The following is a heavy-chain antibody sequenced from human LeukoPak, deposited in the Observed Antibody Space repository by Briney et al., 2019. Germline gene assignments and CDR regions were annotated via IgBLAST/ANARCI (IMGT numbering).Heavy chain of an antibody. CDR1: GFTFGDYA. Sequence: PGGSLRLSCTASGFTFGDYAMSWVRQAPGKGLEWVGFIRSKAYGGTTEYAASVKGRFTISRDDSKSIAYLQMNSLKTEDTAVYYCTRVRYCSSTSCAYFDYWGQGTLVTVPS. V-gene: IGHV3-49*04. CDR3: TRVRYCSSTSCAYFDY. CDR2: IRSKAYGGTT. J-gene: IGHJ4*02. D-gene: IGHD2-2*01.